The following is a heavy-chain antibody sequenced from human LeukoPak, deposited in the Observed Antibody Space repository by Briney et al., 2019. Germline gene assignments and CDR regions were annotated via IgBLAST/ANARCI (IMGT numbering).Heavy chain of an antibody. CDR2: IISSNGNK. CDR1: CYTFTSYG. V-gene: IGHV1-18*01. J-gene: IGHJ5*02. CDR3: AREGGYCSSTSCPPRAYNWFDP. D-gene: IGHD2-2*01. Sequence: ASVKVSCNASCYTFTSYGISWGRQDPGQGLVWMGWIISSNGNKNYAQKLQGRVTMTTDTSTSTAYMELRSLRSDDTAVYYCAREGGYCSSTSCPPRAYNWFDPWGQGTLVTVSS.